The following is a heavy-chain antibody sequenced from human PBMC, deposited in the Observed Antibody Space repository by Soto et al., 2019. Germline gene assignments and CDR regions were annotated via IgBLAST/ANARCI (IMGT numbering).Heavy chain of an antibody. D-gene: IGHD2-21*02. CDR1: GFTFSSYS. CDR3: ARDIDVVVTSSGDAFDI. V-gene: IGHV3-21*01. CDR2: ISSSSSYI. Sequence: PGGSLRLSCAASGFTFSSYSMNWVRQAPGKGLEWVSSISSSSSYIYYADSVKGRFTISRDNAKNSLYLQMNSLRAEDTAVYYCARDIDVVVTSSGDAFDIWGQGTMVTVSS. J-gene: IGHJ3*02.